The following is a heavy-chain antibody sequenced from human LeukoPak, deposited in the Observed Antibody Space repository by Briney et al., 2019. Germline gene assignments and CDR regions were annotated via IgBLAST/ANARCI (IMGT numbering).Heavy chain of an antibody. Sequence: GGSLRLSCTASGFTFGDYAMSWFRQAPGKGLEWVSYISSSGSTIYYADSVKGRFTISRDNAKNSLYLQMNSLRAEDTALYYCARDTKQYGGPFDCWGQGTLVTVSS. CDR2: ISSSGSTI. CDR1: GFTFGDYA. D-gene: IGHD5-12*01. CDR3: ARDTKQYGGPFDC. J-gene: IGHJ4*02. V-gene: IGHV3-11*01.